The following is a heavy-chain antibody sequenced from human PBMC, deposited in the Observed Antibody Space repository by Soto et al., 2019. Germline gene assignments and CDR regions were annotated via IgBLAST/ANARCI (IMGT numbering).Heavy chain of an antibody. Sequence: GGSLRLSCAASGFTFSSYWMHWVRQAPGKGLEWVSRITGIGATTNYADSVKGRFTISRDNSKNTLYLQMNSLRAEDTAVYYCAKDRLGSKSYNWFDPWGQGTLVTVSS. D-gene: IGHD3-16*02. V-gene: IGHV3-23*01. J-gene: IGHJ5*02. CDR1: GFTFSSYW. CDR2: ITGIGATT. CDR3: AKDRLGSKSYNWFDP.